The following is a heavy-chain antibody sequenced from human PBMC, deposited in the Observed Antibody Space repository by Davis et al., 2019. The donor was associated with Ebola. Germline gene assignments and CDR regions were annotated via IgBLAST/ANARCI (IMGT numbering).Heavy chain of an antibody. CDR3: ARGPMNIVVVITETGFDY. J-gene: IGHJ4*02. CDR1: GFSFSSYW. V-gene: IGHV3-71*01. Sequence: GESLKISCAASGFSFSSYWMSWVRQAPGKGLEWVGFIRSKTYGGTTEYAASVKGRFTISRDDSKSIAYLQMNSLRDEDTAVYYCARGPMNIVVVITETGFDYWGQGTLVTVSS. CDR2: IRSKTYGGTT. D-gene: IGHD3-22*01.